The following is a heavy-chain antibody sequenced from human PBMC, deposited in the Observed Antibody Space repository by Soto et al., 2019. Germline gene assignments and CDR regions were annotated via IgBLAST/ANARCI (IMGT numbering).Heavy chain of an antibody. J-gene: IGHJ6*02. Sequence: QVQLVQSGAEVKKPGSSVKVSCKASGGTCSSYAISWVRQAPGQGLEWMGGIIPIFGTANYAQKFQGRVTITADESTSTAYMELSSLRSEDTAVYYWARDPPPGSSSYTLYGMDVWGQGTTVTVSS. CDR2: IIPIFGTA. CDR3: ARDPPPGSSSYTLYGMDV. V-gene: IGHV1-69*12. D-gene: IGHD6-6*01. CDR1: GGTCSSYA.